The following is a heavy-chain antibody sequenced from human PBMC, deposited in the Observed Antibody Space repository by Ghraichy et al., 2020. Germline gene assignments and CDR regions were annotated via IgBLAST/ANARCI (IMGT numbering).Heavy chain of an antibody. Sequence: TLSLTCTVSGGSISGFYWSWIRQPPGKGLEWIGYVYYSGSTSYNPSLKSRVTISVDTSKNQFSFKLSSVTAADTAVYYCARRGSAAYPFDYWGQGTLVTVSS. CDR1: GGSISGFY. D-gene: IGHD2-15*01. J-gene: IGHJ4*02. V-gene: IGHV4-59*01. CDR2: VYYSGST. CDR3: ARRGSAAYPFDY.